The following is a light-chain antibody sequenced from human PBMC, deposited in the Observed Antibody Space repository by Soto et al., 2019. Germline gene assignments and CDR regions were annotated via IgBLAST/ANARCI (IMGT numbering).Light chain of an antibody. Sequence: EIVXXQSPGTXXLSPRERATXXXXASQXXSXSYLAWYQQKPGQAPRLLIFAASSRATGIPDRFNGSVSGTDFTLSISRLEPEDFAVYFCQQYGTSPYTFGQGTKLEIK. CDR3: QQYGTSPYT. J-gene: IGKJ2*01. CDR2: AAS. V-gene: IGKV3-20*01. CDR1: QXXSXSY.